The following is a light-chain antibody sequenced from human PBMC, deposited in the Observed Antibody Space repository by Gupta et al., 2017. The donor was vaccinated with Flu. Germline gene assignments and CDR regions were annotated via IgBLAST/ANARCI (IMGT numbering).Light chain of an antibody. CDR1: SSDIGNYNL. CDR3: SSYAGTSSHVL. J-gene: IGLJ2*01. CDR2: DVT. V-gene: IGLV2-23*02. Sequence: QSALTQPASVSGSPGQSITISCTGSSSDIGNYNLVSWYQQHPGQAPKLMIYDVTKRPSGVANRFSGSKSATTASLTIPCLQGDDEADYYCSSYAGTSSHVLFGGGTRLTVL.